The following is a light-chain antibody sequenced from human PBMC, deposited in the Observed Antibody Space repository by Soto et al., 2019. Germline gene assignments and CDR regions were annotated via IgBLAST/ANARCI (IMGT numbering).Light chain of an antibody. J-gene: IGLJ2*01. Sequence: SYELTQPPSVSVSLGQTASITCSGDKLGDKYACWYQQKPGQSPVLVIYQDSKRPSGIPERFSGSNSGNTATLTISGTQAMDEADYYCQAWDSSTSVVFGGGTKVTVL. CDR1: KLGDKY. CDR3: QAWDSSTSVV. V-gene: IGLV3-1*01. CDR2: QDS.